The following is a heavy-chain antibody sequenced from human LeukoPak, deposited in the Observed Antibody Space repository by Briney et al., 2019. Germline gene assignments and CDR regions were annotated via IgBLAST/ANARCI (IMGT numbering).Heavy chain of an antibody. CDR2: IYTSGST. CDR1: GVSISSYY. V-gene: IGHV4-4*07. J-gene: IGHJ4*02. CDR3: ARGGLYGSKLNPFDY. D-gene: IGHD3-10*01. Sequence: SETLSLTCTVSGVSISSYYWSWIRQPAGKGLEWIGRIYTSGSTNYNPSLKSRVTMSVDTSKNQFSLKLSSVTAADTAVYYCARGGLYGSKLNPFDYWGQGTLVTVSS.